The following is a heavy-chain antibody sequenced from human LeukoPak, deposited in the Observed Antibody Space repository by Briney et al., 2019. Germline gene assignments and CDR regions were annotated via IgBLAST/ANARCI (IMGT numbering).Heavy chain of an antibody. CDR3: ARVPAGVIGMKDAFDI. CDR1: GFTFSTYS. J-gene: IGHJ3*02. Sequence: PGGSLRLSCAASGFTFSTYSMNWVRQAPGKGLQWVSSITRSSYIYYADSVKGRFTISRHNAKNSLYLQMNSLRAEDTAVYYCARVPAGVIGMKDAFDIWGQGTMVTVSS. D-gene: IGHD3-16*02. V-gene: IGHV3-21*01. CDR2: ITRSSYI.